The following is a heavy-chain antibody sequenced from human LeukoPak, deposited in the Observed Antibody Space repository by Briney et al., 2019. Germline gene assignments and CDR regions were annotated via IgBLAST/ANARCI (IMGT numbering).Heavy chain of an antibody. CDR3: AKDLLRRITMVRGVITYAFDI. CDR1: GFTFSSYW. D-gene: IGHD3-10*01. V-gene: IGHV3-7*01. J-gene: IGHJ3*02. CDR2: MKQDGSEK. Sequence: GGSLRLSCAASGFTFSSYWMSWVRQAPGKGLEWVANMKQDGSEKYYVDSVKGRFTISRDNAKNSLYLQMNSLRAEDTAVYYCAKDLLRRITMVRGVITYAFDIWGQGTMVTVSS.